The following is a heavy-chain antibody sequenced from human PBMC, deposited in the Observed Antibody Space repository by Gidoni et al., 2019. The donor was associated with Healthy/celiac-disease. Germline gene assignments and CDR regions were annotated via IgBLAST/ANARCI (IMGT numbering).Heavy chain of an antibody. D-gene: IGHD2-2*01. J-gene: IGHJ6*02. V-gene: IGHV3-23*01. CDR3: AKDQNCSSTSCYHDYGMDV. CDR1: GFTFSSYA. Sequence: EVQLLESGGGLVQPGGSLRLSCAASGFTFSSYAFIWVRQAPGKGLEWVSAISGSGGSTYYADSVKGRFTIARDNSKNTLYLQMNSLRAEDTAVYYCAKDQNCSSTSCYHDYGMDVWGQGTTVTVSS. CDR2: ISGSGGST.